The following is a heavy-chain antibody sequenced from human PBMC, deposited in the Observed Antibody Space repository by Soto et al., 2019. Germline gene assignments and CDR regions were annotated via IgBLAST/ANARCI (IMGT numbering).Heavy chain of an antibody. CDR3: ARENYGDYYFDY. CDR2: ISYDGSKK. D-gene: IGHD4-17*01. V-gene: IGHV3-30-3*01. Sequence: QVQLVESGGGVVQPGGSLRLSCAASGFTFGHYAMHWVRQAPGKGLEWVAVISYDGSKKYYADSVKGRFTISRNNFKNTLSLQINSLRPEDTAVYYCARENYGDYYFDYWGQGTLVTVSS. CDR1: GFTFGHYA. J-gene: IGHJ4*02.